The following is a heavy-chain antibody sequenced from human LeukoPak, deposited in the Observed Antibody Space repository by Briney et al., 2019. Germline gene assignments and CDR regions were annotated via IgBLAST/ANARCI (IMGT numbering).Heavy chain of an antibody. Sequence: PGGSLRLSCGASGFTFFAHAMHWVRQAPGKGLEWVAVISYDGSNKHYADSMTGRFTISRDNSKNTLYLQMNSLRVEDTAVYYCARESGWAYFDYWGQGSLVAVSS. CDR1: GFTFFAHA. CDR3: ARESGWAYFDY. D-gene: IGHD5-24*01. CDR2: ISYDGSNK. J-gene: IGHJ4*02. V-gene: IGHV3-30*04.